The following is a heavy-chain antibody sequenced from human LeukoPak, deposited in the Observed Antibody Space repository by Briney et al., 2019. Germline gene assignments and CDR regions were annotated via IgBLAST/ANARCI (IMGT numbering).Heavy chain of an antibody. Sequence: PSETLSLTCTVSGGSISSGSYYWSWIRQPAGKGLEWIGYIYYSGSTNYNPSLKSRVTISVDTSKNQFSLKLSSVTAADTAVYYCARVSLVRGAPDYYFDYWGQGTLVTVSS. J-gene: IGHJ4*02. D-gene: IGHD3-10*01. CDR1: GGSISSGSYY. V-gene: IGHV4-61*10. CDR3: ARVSLVRGAPDYYFDY. CDR2: IYYSGST.